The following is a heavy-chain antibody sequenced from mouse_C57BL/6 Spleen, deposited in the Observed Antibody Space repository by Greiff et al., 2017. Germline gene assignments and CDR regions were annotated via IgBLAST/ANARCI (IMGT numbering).Heavy chain of an antibody. CDR3: ARPDGYYDFDY. V-gene: IGHV14-2*01. CDR2: IDPEDGAT. D-gene: IGHD2-3*01. CDR1: GFNIKDYY. J-gene: IGHJ2*01. Sequence: VQLQQSGAELVKPGASVKLSCTASGFNIKDYYMHWVKQRPEQGLEWIGRIDPEDGATKYAPKFQGKATITADTSSTTAYLQLSSLTSEDTAVYYCARPDGYYDFDYWGQGTTLTVSS.